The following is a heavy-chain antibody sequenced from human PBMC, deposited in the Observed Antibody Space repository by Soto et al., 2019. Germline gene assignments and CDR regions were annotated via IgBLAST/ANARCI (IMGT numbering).Heavy chain of an antibody. CDR2: INQDGSEK. CDR3: AKVRVGTTRDKAPDF. CDR1: GFTFSSYW. D-gene: IGHD1-26*01. Sequence: EVQLVESGGGLVQPGGSLRLSCAASGFTFSSYWMSWVRQAPGKGLEWVANINQDGSEKYYVDSVKGRFTITRDNAKNSLYLQMNSLSAEDTAVYDCAKVRVGTTRDKAPDFWGQGTLVTVSS. V-gene: IGHV3-7*01. J-gene: IGHJ4*02.